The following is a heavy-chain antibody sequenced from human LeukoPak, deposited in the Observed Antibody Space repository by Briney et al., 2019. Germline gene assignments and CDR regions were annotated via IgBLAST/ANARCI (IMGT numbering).Heavy chain of an antibody. V-gene: IGHV4-59*11. CDR3: AEIPRI. CDR2: IYYTGTTSGRT. D-gene: IGHD5-24*01. J-gene: IGHJ4*02. Sequence: SEALSLTCSVSGDDIYNHYWSWVRQPPGKEPEWIAYIYYTGTTSGRTDYNPSLQSRVSISIDTSKSQFSLRLGSVTAADTAFYYCAEIPRIWGQEILVTVSS. CDR1: GDDIYNHY.